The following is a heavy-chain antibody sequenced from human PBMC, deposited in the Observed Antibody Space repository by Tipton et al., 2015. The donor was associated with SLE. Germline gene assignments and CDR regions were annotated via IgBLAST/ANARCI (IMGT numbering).Heavy chain of an antibody. CDR1: GGSINSESYY. J-gene: IGHJ3*01. CDR2: IYTSGIT. Sequence: TLSLTCTVSGGSINSESYYWSWIRQPAGKGLEWIGRIYTSGITNYNPSLKSRVTMSVDTSKNQLSLKLSTVTAADTAVYYCARRHTAAVLAFDVWGQGTKVTVSS. V-gene: IGHV4-61*02. CDR3: ARRHTAAVLAFDV. D-gene: IGHD6-13*01.